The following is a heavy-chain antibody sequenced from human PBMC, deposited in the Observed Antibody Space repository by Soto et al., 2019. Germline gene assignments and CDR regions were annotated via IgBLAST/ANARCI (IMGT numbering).Heavy chain of an antibody. CDR3: ARDSHVGSGWQLTADY. V-gene: IGHV3-33*01. D-gene: IGHD6-19*01. CDR1: GFTFSSYG. CDR2: IWYDGSNK. Sequence: GGSLRLSCAASGFTFSSYGMHWVSQAPGKGLEWVAVIWYDGSNKYYAESVKGRFTISRDNSKNTLYLQMNSLRAEDTAVYYCARDSHVGSGWQLTADYWGQGTLVTVSS. J-gene: IGHJ4*02.